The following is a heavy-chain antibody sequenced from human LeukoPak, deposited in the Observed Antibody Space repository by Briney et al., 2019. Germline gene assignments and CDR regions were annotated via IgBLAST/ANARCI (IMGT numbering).Heavy chain of an antibody. D-gene: IGHD5-24*01. Sequence: LSLTCAVYGGSFSGYYWSWVRQAPGKGLEWVSYISSSGSTIYYADSVKGRFTISRDNAKNSLYLQMNSLRAEDTAVYYCARDLEMATISRAFDIWGQGTMVTVSS. CDR3: ARDLEMATISRAFDI. CDR1: GGSFSGYY. CDR2: ISSSGSTI. V-gene: IGHV3-11*04. J-gene: IGHJ3*02.